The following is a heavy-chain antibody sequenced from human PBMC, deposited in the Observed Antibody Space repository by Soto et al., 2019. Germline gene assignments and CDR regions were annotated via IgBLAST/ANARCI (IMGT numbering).Heavy chain of an antibody. D-gene: IGHD3-10*01. CDR3: VRIFYYNGGNYYDY. CDR2: ISGDGGST. CDR1: GFTFSSYS. J-gene: IGHJ4*02. V-gene: IGHV3-64*02. Sequence: GGSLRLSCAASGFTFSSYSMNWVRQAPGKGLEYVSAISGDGGSTFYADSVKGRFTISRDNPKNTLHLQMGSLRAEDTAVYYCVRIFYYNGGNYYDYWGQGTLVTVSS.